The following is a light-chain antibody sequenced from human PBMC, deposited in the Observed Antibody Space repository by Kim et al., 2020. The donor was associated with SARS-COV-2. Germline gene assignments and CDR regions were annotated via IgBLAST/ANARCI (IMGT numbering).Light chain of an antibody. J-gene: IGLJ2*01. CDR2: DLA. Sequence: QSALTQPASASGSPGQSITISCTGTSSDVGGYHYVSWYQQHPGKAPKLLIFDLANRASGVPARFSGSRSGNTASLTISGLQAEDEADYYCSSFAASNTVICGGGTKLTVL. CDR3: SSFAASNTVI. CDR1: SSDVGGYHY. V-gene: IGLV2-8*01.